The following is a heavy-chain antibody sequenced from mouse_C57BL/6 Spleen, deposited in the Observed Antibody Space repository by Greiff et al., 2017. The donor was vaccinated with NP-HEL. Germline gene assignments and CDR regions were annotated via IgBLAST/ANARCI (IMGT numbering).Heavy chain of an antibody. CDR1: GYTFTSYW. V-gene: IGHV1-50*01. CDR2: IDPSDSYT. D-gene: IGHD1-1*01. Sequence: QVQLKQPGAELVKPGASVQLSCKASGYTFTSYWMQWVNQRPGQGLEWIGEIDPSDSYTNYNQKFKGKATLTVDTSSSTAYMQLSSLTSEDSAVYYCARRDGSRGFAYWGQGTLVTVSA. CDR3: ARRDGSRGFAY. J-gene: IGHJ3*01.